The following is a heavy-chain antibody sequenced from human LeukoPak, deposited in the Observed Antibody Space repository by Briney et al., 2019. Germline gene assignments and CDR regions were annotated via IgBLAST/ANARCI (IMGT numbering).Heavy chain of an antibody. CDR2: IYYSGST. D-gene: IGHD2-2*01. CDR3: ARYRLGYCSSTSCYAGYYFDY. Sequence: PSETLSLTCTVSGGSISSYYWSWIRQPPGKGLEWIGYIYYSGSTNYNPSLKSRVTISVDTSKNQFSLKLSSVTAADTAVYYCARYRLGYCSSTSCYAGYYFDYWGQGTLVTVSS. V-gene: IGHV4-59*01. J-gene: IGHJ4*02. CDR1: GGSISSYY.